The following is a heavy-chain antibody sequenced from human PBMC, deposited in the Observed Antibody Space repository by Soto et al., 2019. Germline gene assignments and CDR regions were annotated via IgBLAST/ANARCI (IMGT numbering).Heavy chain of an antibody. CDR1: GFTFSSFW. V-gene: IGHV3-7*01. Sequence: GGSLRLSCAASGFTFSSFWMDWVRQAPGKGLEWLANINPDGSEEHYVDSVKGRFTISRDNAKNSLYLQMSSLTAEDSALYYCSRSLDSWGQGTRVTVSS. J-gene: IGHJ4*02. CDR3: SRSLDS. CDR2: INPDGSEE.